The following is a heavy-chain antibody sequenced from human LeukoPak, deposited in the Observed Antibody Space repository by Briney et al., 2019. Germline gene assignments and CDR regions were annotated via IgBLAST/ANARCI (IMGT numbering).Heavy chain of an antibody. D-gene: IGHD2-2*02. J-gene: IGHJ4*02. Sequence: PSETLSLTCAVYGGSFSGYYWSWIRQPPGKGLEWIGEINHSGSTNYNPSLKCRVTISVDTSKNQFSLKLSSVTAADTAVYYCAISSANCSSTSCYIGYWGQGTLVTVSS. CDR3: AISSANCSSTSCYIGY. CDR1: GGSFSGYY. CDR2: INHSGST. V-gene: IGHV4-34*01.